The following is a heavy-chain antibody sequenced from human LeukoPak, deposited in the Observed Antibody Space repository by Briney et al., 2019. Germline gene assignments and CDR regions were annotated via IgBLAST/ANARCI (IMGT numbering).Heavy chain of an antibody. CDR1: GFTFSNNA. J-gene: IGHJ4*02. Sequence: GGSLRLSCAASGFTFSNNAMSWVRQAPGKGLEWVSAISGSGGSTYYADSVKGRFTIFRDNSKNTLYLQMNSLRAEDTAVYYCAKGRATLLYYFDYWGQGTLVAVSS. V-gene: IGHV3-23*01. D-gene: IGHD1-26*01. CDR2: ISGSGGST. CDR3: AKGRATLLYYFDY.